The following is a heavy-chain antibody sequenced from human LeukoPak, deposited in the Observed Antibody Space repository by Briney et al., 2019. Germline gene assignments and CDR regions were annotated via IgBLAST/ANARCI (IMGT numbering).Heavy chain of an antibody. J-gene: IGHJ3*01. CDR3: ARDLYYYGSGCYYDVFDV. CDR2: ISAYKGNT. V-gene: IGHV1-18*01. Sequence: ASVKVSCKASGYTFSTYGISWGRQAPGQGLEWMGWISAYKGNTYYAQKLQGRVTMTTDTSTSTAYMELRSLRSDDTAIYYCARDLYYYGSGCYYDVFDVWGQGTMVTVSS. D-gene: IGHD3-10*01. CDR1: GYTFSTYG.